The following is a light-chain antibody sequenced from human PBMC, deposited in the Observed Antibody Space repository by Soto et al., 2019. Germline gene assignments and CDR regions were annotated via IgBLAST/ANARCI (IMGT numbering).Light chain of an antibody. J-gene: IGKJ5*01. Sequence: AIQLTQSPSSLSAYVGDRVSITCRSSQGISSALAWYQHKPGKAPTILIYDASSLQSGVPSRCSGSESVTECTLTVSSLQPEDFATYYCQPLKTSPFTFCQGTRLEIK. CDR1: QGISSA. CDR2: DAS. CDR3: QPLKTSPFT. V-gene: IGKV1-13*02.